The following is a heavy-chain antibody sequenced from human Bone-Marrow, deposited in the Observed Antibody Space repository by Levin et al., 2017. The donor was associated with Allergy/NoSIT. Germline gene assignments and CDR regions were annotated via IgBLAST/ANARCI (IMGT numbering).Heavy chain of an antibody. CDR1: GFTFSDYA. Sequence: GGSLRLSCAASGFTFSDYAMNWVRQAPGKGLEWVSYISSSGGTIYYADSVKGRFTISRDSAQTSLSLQMDSLRTEDRALYYCVRDGYIWGRNSPQVDYWGQGTLVTVSS. CDR2: ISSSGGTI. CDR3: VRDGYIWGRNSPQVDY. V-gene: IGHV3-48*01. D-gene: IGHD5-18*01. J-gene: IGHJ4*02.